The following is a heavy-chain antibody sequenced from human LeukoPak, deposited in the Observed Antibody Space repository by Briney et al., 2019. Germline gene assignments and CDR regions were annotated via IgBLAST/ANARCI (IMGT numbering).Heavy chain of an antibody. D-gene: IGHD4-11*01. CDR2: IYSDGTT. J-gene: IGHJ4*02. CDR1: GFRFGDYV. Sequence: PGGSLRLSCTGSGFRFGDYVMSWVRQAPGKGLEWVSIIYSDGTTHYADSVRGRFDISRDTFRNTVFLQMNSLRVEDTAVYYCARALTITTNFDCWGQGTLVTVSS. V-gene: IGHV3-53*01. CDR3: ARALTITTNFDC.